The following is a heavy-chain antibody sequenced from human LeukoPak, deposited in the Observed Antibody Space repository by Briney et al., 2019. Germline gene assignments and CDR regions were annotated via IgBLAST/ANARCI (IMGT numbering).Heavy chain of an antibody. V-gene: IGHV3-23*01. CDR2: ISGSGSGGST. Sequence: GGSLRLSCAASGFTFSSSAMSWVRQAPGKGLEWVSSISGSGSGGSTYYADSVKGRFTISRDNSKNTLYLQMNSLRAEDTAVYYCAKSGYNRFDYWGQGTLATVSS. CDR1: GFTFSSSA. D-gene: IGHD5-24*01. CDR3: AKSGYNRFDY. J-gene: IGHJ4*02.